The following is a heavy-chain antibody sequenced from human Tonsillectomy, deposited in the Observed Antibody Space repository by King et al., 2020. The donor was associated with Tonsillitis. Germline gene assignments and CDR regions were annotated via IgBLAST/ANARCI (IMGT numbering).Heavy chain of an antibody. CDR3: ARMPEGGATTTGWWALDY. D-gene: IGHD1-26*01. CDR2: IYYSGST. J-gene: IGHJ4*02. CDR1: YGSISDYY. Sequence: VQLQESGPGLVKPSETLSLTCTVSYGSISDYYWSWIRQPPGKGLEWIVYIYYSGSTTYNPSLKSRVTILLDTSKTQFSLKLSSVTTADTAVYYCARMPEGGATTTGWWALDYWGQGTLVTVSS. V-gene: IGHV4-59*01.